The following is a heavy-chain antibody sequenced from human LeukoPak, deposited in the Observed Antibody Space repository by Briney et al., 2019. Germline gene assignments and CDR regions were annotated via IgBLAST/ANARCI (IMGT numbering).Heavy chain of an antibody. CDR3: ARDRVLLWFGESYYFDY. Sequence: AASVKVSCKASGYTFTSYAMNWVRQAPGQGLEWMGWINTNTGNPTYAQGFTGRFVSSLDTSVSTAYLQISSLKAEDTAVYYCARDRVLLWFGESYYFDYWGQGTLVTVSS. CDR2: INTNTGNP. CDR1: GYTFTSYA. D-gene: IGHD3-10*01. J-gene: IGHJ4*02. V-gene: IGHV7-4-1*02.